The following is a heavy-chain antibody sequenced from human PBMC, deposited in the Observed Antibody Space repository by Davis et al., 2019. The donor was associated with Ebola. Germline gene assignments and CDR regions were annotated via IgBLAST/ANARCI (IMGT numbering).Heavy chain of an antibody. Sequence: PSETLSLTCTVSGGSISSYYWSWIRQPAGKGLEWIGRIYTSGSTNYNPSLKSRVTMSVDTSKNQFSLKLSSVTAADTAVYYCARGYSSSWYAYYYYGMDVWGQGTTVTVSS. CDR3: ARGYSSSWYAYYYYGMDV. CDR2: IYTSGST. V-gene: IGHV4-4*07. D-gene: IGHD6-13*01. CDR1: GGSISSYY. J-gene: IGHJ6*02.